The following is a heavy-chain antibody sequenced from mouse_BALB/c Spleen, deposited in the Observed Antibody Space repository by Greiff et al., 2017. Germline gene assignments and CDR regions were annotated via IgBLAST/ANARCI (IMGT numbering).Heavy chain of an antibody. J-gene: IGHJ3*01. V-gene: IGHV1-87*01. Sequence: VQLQQSGAELARPGASVKLSCKASGYTFTSYWMQWVKQRPGQGLEWIGAIYPGDGDTRYTQKFKGKATLTADKSSSTAYMQLSSLASEDSAVYYCASPQRDFAYWGQGTLVTVSA. CDR3: ASPQRDFAY. CDR1: GYTFTSYW. CDR2: IYPGDGDT.